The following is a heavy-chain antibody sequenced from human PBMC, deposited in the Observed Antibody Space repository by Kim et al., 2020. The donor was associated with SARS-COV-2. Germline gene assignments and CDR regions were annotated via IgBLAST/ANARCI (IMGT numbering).Heavy chain of an antibody. CDR1: GGTFSSYA. CDR3: ARGRRPSSIAAAGTGLYNWCDP. CDR2: IIPIFGTA. V-gene: IGHV1-69*06. J-gene: IGHJ5*02. Sequence: SVKVSCKASGGTFSSYAISWVRQAPGQGLEWMGGIIPIFGTANYAQKFQGRVTITADKSTSTAYMELSSLRSEDTAVYYCARGRRPSSIAAAGTGLYNWCDPWGQGTLVTVSS. D-gene: IGHD6-13*01.